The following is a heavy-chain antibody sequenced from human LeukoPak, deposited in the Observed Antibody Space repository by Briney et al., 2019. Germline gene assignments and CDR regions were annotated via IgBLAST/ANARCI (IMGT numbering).Heavy chain of an antibody. Sequence: GGSLRLSCAASGFTFSIYAIHWVRQAPGKELEWVAVISHDGSTKYYADSVRGRFTISRDNSKNTLYLQMDSLGAEDTAVYYCARAVVGKEDLDYWGQGTLVAVSS. D-gene: IGHD6-19*01. CDR2: ISHDGSTK. V-gene: IGHV3-30*04. CDR3: ARAVVGKEDLDY. J-gene: IGHJ4*02. CDR1: GFTFSIYA.